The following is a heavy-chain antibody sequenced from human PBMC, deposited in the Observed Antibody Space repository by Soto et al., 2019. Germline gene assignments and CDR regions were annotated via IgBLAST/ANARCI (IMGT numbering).Heavy chain of an antibody. V-gene: IGHV3-33*01. J-gene: IGHJ6*02. CDR2: IWYDGSKE. D-gene: IGHD7-27*01. Sequence: QVQLVESGGGVVQPGRSLRLSCATSGFIFSSYGLHWVRQAPGKGLEWVAVIWYDGSKEYYVDSVKGRFTISRDNSKNTLYLQMNSLRAEDTAVYYWARETGGPLYGMDVWGQGTTVTVSS. CDR3: ARETGGPLYGMDV. CDR1: GFIFSSYG.